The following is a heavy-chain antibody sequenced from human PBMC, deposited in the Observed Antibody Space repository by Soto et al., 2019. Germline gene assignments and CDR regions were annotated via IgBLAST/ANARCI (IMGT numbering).Heavy chain of an antibody. Sequence: ASVKVSCKASGYTFTSYYMHWVRQAPGQGLEWMGIINPSGGSTSYAQKFQGRVTMTRDTSTSTVYMELSGLRSEDTAVYYCARDVQVVVVVAATRGTAFDYWGQGTLVTVSS. D-gene: IGHD2-15*01. V-gene: IGHV1-46*01. CDR1: GYTFTSYY. J-gene: IGHJ4*02. CDR2: INPSGGST. CDR3: ARDVQVVVVVAATRGTAFDY.